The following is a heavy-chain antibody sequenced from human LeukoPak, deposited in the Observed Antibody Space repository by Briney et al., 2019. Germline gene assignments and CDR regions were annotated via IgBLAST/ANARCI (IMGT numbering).Heavy chain of an antibody. CDR2: ISGSGSST. CDR1: GFTFNSYA. CDR3: AKDRSTVVISASGFDY. D-gene: IGHD4-23*01. Sequence: GGSLRLSCAASGFTFNSYAMSWVRQAPGKGLEWVSGISGSGSSTHYADSVKGRFTISRDNSKNTVYLQMNSLRVEDTAVYYCAKDRSTVVISASGFDYWGQGTLVTVSS. J-gene: IGHJ4*02. V-gene: IGHV3-23*01.